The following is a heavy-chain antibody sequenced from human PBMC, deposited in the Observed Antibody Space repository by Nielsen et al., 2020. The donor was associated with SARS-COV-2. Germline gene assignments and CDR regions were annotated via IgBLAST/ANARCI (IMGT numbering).Heavy chain of an antibody. Sequence: SETLSLTCTVSGGSISSYYRSWIRQPPGKGLEWIGYIYYSGSTNYNPSLKSRVTISVDTSKNQFSLKLSSVTAADTAVYYCARDKTIFGVVIIRDLGWFDPWGQGTLVTVSS. CDR2: IYYSGST. V-gene: IGHV4-59*01. D-gene: IGHD3-3*01. CDR3: ARDKTIFGVVIIRDLGWFDP. J-gene: IGHJ5*02. CDR1: GGSISSYY.